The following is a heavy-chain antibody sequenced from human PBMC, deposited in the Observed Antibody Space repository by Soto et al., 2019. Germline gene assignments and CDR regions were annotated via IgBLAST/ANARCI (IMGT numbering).Heavy chain of an antibody. Sequence: RASVKVSCKVSGYTLTELSMHWVRQAPGKGLEWMGGFDPEDGETIYAQKFQGRVTMTEDTSTDTAYMELSSLRSEDTAVYYCATAPSGSTGHFDYWGQGTLVTVSS. V-gene: IGHV1-24*01. CDR2: FDPEDGET. CDR1: GYTLTELS. D-gene: IGHD1-26*01. J-gene: IGHJ4*02. CDR3: ATAPSGSTGHFDY.